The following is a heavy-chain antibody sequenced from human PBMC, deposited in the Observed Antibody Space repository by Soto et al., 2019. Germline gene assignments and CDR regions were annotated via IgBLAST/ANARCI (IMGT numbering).Heavy chain of an antibody. CDR1: GFTFSSYA. J-gene: IGHJ3*02. Sequence: PGGSLRLSCAASGFTFSSYAMHWVRQAPGKGLEWVAVITYDGSNKYYADSVKGRFTISRDNAKNTVFLQMNSLRAEDTAVYYCARSFDIWGQGTMVTVSS. CDR3: ARSFDI. V-gene: IGHV3-30-3*01. CDR2: ITYDGSNK.